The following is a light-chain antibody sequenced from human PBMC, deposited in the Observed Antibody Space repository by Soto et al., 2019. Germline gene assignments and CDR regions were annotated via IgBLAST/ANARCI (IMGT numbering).Light chain of an antibody. Sequence: EIVLTQSPGTLSFSPGERATLSVGASQSVRNNYLAWYQQRPGQAPRLLIYDASSRATGIPDRFSGSGSGTDFTLTISRLEPEDSAVYYCQQYGSSPPITFGQGTRLEIK. CDR3: QQYGSSPPIT. V-gene: IGKV3-20*01. J-gene: IGKJ5*01. CDR1: QSVRNNY. CDR2: DAS.